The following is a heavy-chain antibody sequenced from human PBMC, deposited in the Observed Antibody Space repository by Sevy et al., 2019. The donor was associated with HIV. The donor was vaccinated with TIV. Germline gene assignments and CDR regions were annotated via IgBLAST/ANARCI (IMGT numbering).Heavy chain of an antibody. V-gene: IGHV4-59*01. D-gene: IGHD2-15*01. CDR1: GGSISSYY. J-gene: IGHJ3*02. CDR2: IYYSGST. CDR3: AREDGYCSGGSCVRDAFDI. Sequence: SETLSLTCTVSGGSISSYYWSWIRQPPGKGLEWIGYIYYSGSTNYNPSLKSRVTISVDTSKNQFSLKLSSVTAADTAVDYCAREDGYCSGGSCVRDAFDIWGQGTMVTVSS.